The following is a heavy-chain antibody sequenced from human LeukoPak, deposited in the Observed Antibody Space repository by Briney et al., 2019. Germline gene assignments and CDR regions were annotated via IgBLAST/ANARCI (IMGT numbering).Heavy chain of an antibody. CDR3: ARMEFWSGSNWFDP. CDR1: GGSISSYY. Sequence: SETLSLTCTVSGGSISSYYWSWIRQPPGKGLEWIGYIYYSGSTNYNPSLKSRVTISVDTSKNQFSLKLSSVTAADTAVYYRARMEFWSGSNWFDPWGQGTLVTVSS. D-gene: IGHD3-3*01. CDR2: IYYSGST. J-gene: IGHJ5*02. V-gene: IGHV4-59*01.